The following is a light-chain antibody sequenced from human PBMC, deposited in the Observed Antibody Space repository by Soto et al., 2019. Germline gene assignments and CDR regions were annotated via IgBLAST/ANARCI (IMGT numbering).Light chain of an antibody. Sequence: QSVLAQPASVSGSPGQSITIYCTGTSGDIGSYNRVSWYQQHPGKAPKLIIYEVTDWPSGVSNRFSGSKSGNTASLTISGLQAEGEAEYYCSSYTNINTRACVFGTGTKVTVL. CDR3: SSYTNINTRACV. CDR1: SGDIGSYNR. V-gene: IGLV2-14*01. J-gene: IGLJ1*01. CDR2: EVT.